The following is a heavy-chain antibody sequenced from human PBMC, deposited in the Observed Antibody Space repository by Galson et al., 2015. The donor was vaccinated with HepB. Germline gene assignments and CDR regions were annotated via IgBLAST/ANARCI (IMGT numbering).Heavy chain of an antibody. D-gene: IGHD3-16*01. V-gene: IGHV3-30*18. CDR2: ISYDGSNK. CDR1: GFTFSSYG. J-gene: IGHJ4*02. Sequence: SLRLSCAASGFTFSSYGMHWVRQAPGKGLEWVAVISYDGSNKYYAESVKGRFTISRDNSKNTLYLQMNSLRAEGTAVYYCANYPGGDPQFYYWGQGTLVTVSS. CDR3: ANYPGGDPQFYY.